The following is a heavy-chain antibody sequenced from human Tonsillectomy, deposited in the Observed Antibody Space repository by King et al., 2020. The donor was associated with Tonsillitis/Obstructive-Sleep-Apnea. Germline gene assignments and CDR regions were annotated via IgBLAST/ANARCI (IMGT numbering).Heavy chain of an antibody. CDR1: GFTFSSYW. CDR3: ARDDGGRSGYYYGMDV. Sequence: QLVQSGGGLVQPGGSLRLSCAASGFTFSSYWMSWVRQAPGKGLEWVANIKQDGSEKYYVDSVKGRFTISRDNAKNSLYLQMNSLRAEDTAVYYCARDDGGRSGYYYGMDVWGQGTTVTASS. D-gene: IGHD3-16*01. V-gene: IGHV3-7*03. CDR2: IKQDGSEK. J-gene: IGHJ6*02.